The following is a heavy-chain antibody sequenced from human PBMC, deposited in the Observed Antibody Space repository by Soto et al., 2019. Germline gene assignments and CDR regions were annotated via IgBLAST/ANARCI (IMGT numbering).Heavy chain of an antibody. V-gene: IGHV3-23*01. CDR3: AKESVHYGDYLDY. D-gene: IGHD3-10*01. J-gene: IGHJ4*02. CDR1: GFTFSSYA. CDR2: IGGNGDDR. Sequence: EVQLLESGGGLVQPGGSLRLSCAASGFTFSSYALTWVRRAPGKGLEWVSLIGGNGDDRYYADSVKGRFTISRDNSKNTLYLQMNSLRVEDTAIYYCAKESVHYGDYLDYWGQGTLVTVSS.